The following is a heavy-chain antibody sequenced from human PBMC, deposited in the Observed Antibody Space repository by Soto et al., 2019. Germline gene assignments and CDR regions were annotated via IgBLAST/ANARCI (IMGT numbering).Heavy chain of an antibody. CDR3: ARNYDILTGDFDY. V-gene: IGHV1-2*04. CDR1: GYTFTGYY. CDR2: INPNSGGT. D-gene: IGHD3-9*01. J-gene: IGHJ4*02. Sequence: QVQLVQSGAEVKKPGASVKVSCKASGYTFTGYYMHWVRQAPGQGLEWMGWINPNSGGTNYAQKFQGWVTMTRDTSVSTAYMELSRLRSDDTAVYYCARNYDILTGDFDYWGQGTLVTVSS.